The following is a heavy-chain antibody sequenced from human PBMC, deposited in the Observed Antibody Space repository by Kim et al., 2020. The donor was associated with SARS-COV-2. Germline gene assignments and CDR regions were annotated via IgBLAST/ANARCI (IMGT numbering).Heavy chain of an antibody. J-gene: IGHJ5*02. D-gene: IGHD2-8*01. CDR1: GDSIRNYF. V-gene: IGHV4-59*01. CDR2: IYYSEST. Sequence: SETLSLTCTVSGDSIRNYFWSWIRQSPGKGLEWIGYIYYSESTNYNPSLKSRVAISVDTSKNHFSLKRSSVTAADTAIYYCARDHGPLGWFDPWGQG. CDR3: ARDHGPLGWFDP.